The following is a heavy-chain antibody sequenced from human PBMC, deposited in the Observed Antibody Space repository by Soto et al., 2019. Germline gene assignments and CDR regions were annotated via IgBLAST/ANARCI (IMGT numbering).Heavy chain of an antibody. CDR2: VYWNDDK. J-gene: IGHJ4*02. CDR3: AHQVDYSSSLTSDFDY. V-gene: IGHV2-5*01. CDR1: GFSLTTSEVG. Sequence: SGPTLVNPTQTLTLTCSFSGFSLTTSEVGVGWIRQPPGKALEWLALVYWNDDKHYRPSLKSRLTITKDTSKNQVVLIMTNMDPLDTGTYYCAHQVDYSSSLTSDFDYWGQGTLVTVSS. D-gene: IGHD6-6*01.